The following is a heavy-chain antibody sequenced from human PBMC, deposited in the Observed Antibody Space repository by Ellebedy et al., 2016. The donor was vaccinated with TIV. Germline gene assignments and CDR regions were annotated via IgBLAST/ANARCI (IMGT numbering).Heavy chain of an antibody. D-gene: IGHD1-26*01. CDR3: ARGIVGKEDYGMDV. Sequence: GESLKISXAASGFTFSSYSMNWVRQAPGKGLEWVSSISSSSSYIYYADSVKGRFTISRDNSKNTLYLQMNSLRAEDTAVYYCARGIVGKEDYGMDVWGQGTTVTVSS. CDR1: GFTFSSYS. V-gene: IGHV3-21*01. CDR2: ISSSSSYI. J-gene: IGHJ6*02.